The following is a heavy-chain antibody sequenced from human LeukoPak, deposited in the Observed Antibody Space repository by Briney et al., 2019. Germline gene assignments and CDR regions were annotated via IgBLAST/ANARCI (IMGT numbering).Heavy chain of an antibody. CDR2: ISGSGGST. J-gene: IGHJ4*02. CDR1: GFTFSSYA. CDR3: AKDWTIAVAALLGYFDY. D-gene: IGHD6-19*01. V-gene: IGHV3-23*01. Sequence: GGSLRLSCAASGFTFSSYAMSWVRQAPGNGLEWVSAISGSGGSTYYADSVKGRFTISRDNSKNTLYLQMNSLRAEDAAVYYCAKDWTIAVAALLGYFDYWGQGTLVTVSS.